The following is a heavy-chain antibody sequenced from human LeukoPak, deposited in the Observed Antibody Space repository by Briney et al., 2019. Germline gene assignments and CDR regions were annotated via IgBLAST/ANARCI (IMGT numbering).Heavy chain of an antibody. CDR3: ARDRWELLDAFDI. J-gene: IGHJ3*02. CDR1: GDSISSSNSY. Sequence: PSETLSLTCTVSGDSISSSNSYWSWIRQPPGKGLEWIGNIYHSGSTYYNPSLKSRVTISIDKSKNQFSLKLNSVTAADTAVYYCARDRWELLDAFDIWGQGTMVTVSS. CDR2: IYHSGST. V-gene: IGHV4-39*07. D-gene: IGHD1-26*01.